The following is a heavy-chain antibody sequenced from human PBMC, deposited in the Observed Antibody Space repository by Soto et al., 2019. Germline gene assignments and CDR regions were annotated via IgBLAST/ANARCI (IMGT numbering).Heavy chain of an antibody. CDR3: ATGFGEFYHLYRLAV. D-gene: IGHD3-10*01. V-gene: IGHV4-39*01. Sequence: SETLSLTCTVSGASSSSNTYYWAWIRQPPGKGLEWIGSVYYSGRIYFNPSLRSRVTISVDTSNHQSSLKVNSVTAADTAVYYCATGFGEFYHLYRLAVWGQGTTVTVSS. CDR1: GASSSSNTYY. CDR2: VYYSGRI. J-gene: IGHJ6*02.